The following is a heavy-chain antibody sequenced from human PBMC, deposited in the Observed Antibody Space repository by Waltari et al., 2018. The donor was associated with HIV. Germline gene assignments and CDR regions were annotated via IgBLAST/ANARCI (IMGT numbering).Heavy chain of an antibody. V-gene: IGHV4-39*01. CDR2: IYYSGTA. Sequence: QLHLQESGPGLVKPSETLSLTCRVSGAPLSSSSYYWAWIRQPPGKGLEWIGAIYYSGTAYYNPSVKSRVSASLDASKNELSLKLTSVTATDTALYYCARLRFHSLYYFDSWGPGILVTVSS. CDR3: ARLRFHSLYYFDS. CDR1: GAPLSSSSYY. J-gene: IGHJ4*02. D-gene: IGHD3-16*01.